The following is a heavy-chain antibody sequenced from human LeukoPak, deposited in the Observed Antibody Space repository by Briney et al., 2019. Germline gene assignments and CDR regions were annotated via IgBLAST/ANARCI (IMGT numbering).Heavy chain of an antibody. D-gene: IGHD6-13*01. CDR2: IYYSGST. CDR1: GGSISSYY. CDR3: ARLVSEAAAESSFDY. Sequence: PSETLSLTCTVSGGSISSYYWSWIRQPPGKGLEWIGYIYYSGSTNYNPSLKSRVTISVDTSKNQFSLKLSSVTAADTAVYYCARLVSEAAAESSFDYWGQGTLVTVSS. J-gene: IGHJ4*02. V-gene: IGHV4-59*08.